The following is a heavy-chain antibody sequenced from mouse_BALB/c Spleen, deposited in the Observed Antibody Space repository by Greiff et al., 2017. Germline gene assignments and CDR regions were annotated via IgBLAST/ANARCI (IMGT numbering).Heavy chain of an antibody. CDR3: ARSLQDYAMDY. CDR2: IRNKANGYTT. CDR1: GFTFTDYY. V-gene: IGHV7-3*02. J-gene: IGHJ4*01. Sequence: EVKLMESGGGLVQPGGSLRLSCATSGFTFTDYYMSWVRQPPGKALEWLGFIRNKANGYTTEYSASVKGRFTISRDNSQSILYLQMNTLRAEDSATYYCARSLQDYAMDYWGQGTSVTVSS.